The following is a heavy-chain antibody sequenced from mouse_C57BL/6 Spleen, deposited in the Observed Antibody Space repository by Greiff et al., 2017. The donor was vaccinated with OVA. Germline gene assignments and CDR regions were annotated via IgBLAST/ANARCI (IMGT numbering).Heavy chain of an antibody. CDR2: INPYNGGT. CDR3: ARSLDYYGSSYFAY. D-gene: IGHD1-1*01. Sequence: DVKLQESGPVLVKPGASVKMSCKASGYTFTDYYMNWVKQSHGKSLEWIGVINPYNGGTSYNQKFKGKATLTVDKSSSTAYMELNSLTSEDSAVYYCARSLDYYGSSYFAYWGQGTLVTVSA. J-gene: IGHJ3*01. V-gene: IGHV1-19*01. CDR1: GYTFTDYY.